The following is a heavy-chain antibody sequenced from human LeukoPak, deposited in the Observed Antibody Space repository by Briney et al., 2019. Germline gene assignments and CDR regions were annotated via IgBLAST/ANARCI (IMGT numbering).Heavy chain of an antibody. D-gene: IGHD6-13*01. CDR1: GFTFSSYA. CDR3: ARDFGIAAAGSRYYMDV. J-gene: IGHJ6*03. V-gene: IGHV3-30*04. CDR2: ISYDGSNK. Sequence: GGSLRLSCAASGFTFSSYAMHWVRQAPGKGLEWVAVISYDGSNKYYADSVKGRFTISRDNSKNTLYLQMNSLRAEDTAVYYCARDFGIAAAGSRYYMDVWGKGTTVTVSS.